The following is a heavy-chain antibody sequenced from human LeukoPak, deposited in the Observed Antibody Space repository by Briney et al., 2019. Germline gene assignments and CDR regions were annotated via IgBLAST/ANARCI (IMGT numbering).Heavy chain of an antibody. J-gene: IGHJ4*02. D-gene: IGHD3-9*01. CDR2: IYYSGST. CDR3: SRASSYYDILTGHTPFDY. Sequence: PTETLSLTCTVSGGSISSYYWSWIRQPPGKGLEWIGYIYYSGSTNYNPSLKSRVTISVETSKNQFSLKLSSVTAADTALYYCSRASSYYDILTGHTPFDYWGQGTLVTVSS. CDR1: GGSISSYY. V-gene: IGHV4-59*01.